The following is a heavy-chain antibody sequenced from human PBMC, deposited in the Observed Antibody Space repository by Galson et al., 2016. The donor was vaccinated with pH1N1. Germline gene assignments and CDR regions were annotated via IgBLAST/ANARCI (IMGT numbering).Heavy chain of an antibody. CDR2: MNPNSGNT. Sequence: SVKVSCKASRNTFTSHDINWVRQATGQGLEWMGWMNPNSGNTGYAQKFQGKVTFTRNTSIITAYMELSSLRSEDTAVYYCASPSPFYGSSGYYLHFRDWGQGTLVTVSS. J-gene: IGHJ4*02. CDR1: RNTFTSHD. D-gene: IGHD3-22*01. CDR3: ASPSPFYGSSGYYLHFRD. V-gene: IGHV1-8*03.